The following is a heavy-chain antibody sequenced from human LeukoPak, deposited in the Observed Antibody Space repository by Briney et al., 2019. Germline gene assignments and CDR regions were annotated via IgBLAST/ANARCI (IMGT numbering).Heavy chain of an antibody. Sequence: SVKVSCKASGGTFSSYAISWVRQAPGQGLEWMGGIIPIFGTANYAQKFQGRVTITTDESTSTAYMELSSLRSEDTAVYYCARGYDSSAHTEGYYFDYWGQGTLVTVSS. J-gene: IGHJ4*02. CDR2: IIPIFGTA. D-gene: IGHD3-22*01. CDR3: ARGYDSSAHTEGYYFDY. V-gene: IGHV1-69*05. CDR1: GGTFSSYA.